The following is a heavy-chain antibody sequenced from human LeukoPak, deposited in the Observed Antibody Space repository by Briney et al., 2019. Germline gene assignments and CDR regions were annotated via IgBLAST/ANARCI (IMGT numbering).Heavy chain of an antibody. D-gene: IGHD1-26*01. CDR1: GGSFTGYY. CDR2: INRSGAT. J-gene: IGHJ6*02. Sequence: SETLSLTCAVYGGSFTGYYWSWIRQSPGKGLEWIGEINRSGATNYNPSLKSRVTISVDTSKNQFSLKLSSVTAADTAVYYCARYTRGRNGMDVWGQGTTVTVSS. CDR3: ARYTRGRNGMDV. V-gene: IGHV4-34*01.